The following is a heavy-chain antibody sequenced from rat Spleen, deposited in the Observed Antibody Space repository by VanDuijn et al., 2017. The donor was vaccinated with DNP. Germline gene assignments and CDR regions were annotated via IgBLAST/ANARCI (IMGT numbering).Heavy chain of an antibody. CDR3: ARGPNYGGYADYFDY. D-gene: IGHD1-11*01. CDR2: INKESSTI. CDR1: GFNFNDCW. J-gene: IGHJ2*01. V-gene: IGHV4-2*01. Sequence: EVKLVESGGGLVQPGRSLKLSCVASGFNFNDCWMGWVRQAPGKGLEWIGEINKESSTINYTPSLKDKFTISRDNAQNTLYLQMSKLGSEDTAIYYCARGPNYGGYADYFDYWGQGVMGTVSS.